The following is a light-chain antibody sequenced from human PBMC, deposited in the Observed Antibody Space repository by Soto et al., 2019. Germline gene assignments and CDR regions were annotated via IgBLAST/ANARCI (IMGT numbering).Light chain of an antibody. CDR1: QGVSRK. V-gene: IGKV3-15*01. Sequence: EIKMTPSPSTLSVSVEDRVTITCRASQGVSRKLAWYQHKPGQAPRLLIYGASTRATSIPARFSGSGSGTEFTLTSSRLQSEDFGVYYWRQYNTLWTFGQGTKVDIK. J-gene: IGKJ1*01. CDR3: RQYNTLWT. CDR2: GAS.